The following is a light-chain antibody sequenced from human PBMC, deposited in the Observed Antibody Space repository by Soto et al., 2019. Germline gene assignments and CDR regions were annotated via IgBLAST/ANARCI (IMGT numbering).Light chain of an antibody. V-gene: IGLV2-14*01. J-gene: IGLJ2*01. Sequence: QSALTQPASVSGSPGQSITISCIGTSSDVGAYIYVSWYQQYPGEAPKLMIYDVSNRFSGVSNRFSGSKSGNTASLTISGLQAEDEADYYCSSYTSSSTLVFGGGTKLTVL. CDR1: SSDVGAYIY. CDR3: SSYTSSSTLV. CDR2: DVS.